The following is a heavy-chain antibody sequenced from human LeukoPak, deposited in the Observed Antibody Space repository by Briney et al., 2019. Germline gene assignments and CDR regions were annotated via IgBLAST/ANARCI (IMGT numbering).Heavy chain of an antibody. J-gene: IGHJ3*02. CDR2: ISSNGGST. V-gene: IGHV3-64*01. Sequence: SWGSLRLSCAASGFTFSSYAMHWIRQAPGKGLEYVSAISSNGGSTYYANSVKGRFTISRDNSKNTLYLQMGSLRAEDMAVYYCARAMIGRGYSSSWTPNDAFDIWGQGTMVTVSS. D-gene: IGHD6-13*01. CDR3: ARAMIGRGYSSSWTPNDAFDI. CDR1: GFTFSSYA.